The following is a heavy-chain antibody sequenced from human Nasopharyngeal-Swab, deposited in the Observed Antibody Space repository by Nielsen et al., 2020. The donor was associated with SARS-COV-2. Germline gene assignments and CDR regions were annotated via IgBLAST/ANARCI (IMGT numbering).Heavy chain of an antibody. V-gene: IGHV3-23*01. Sequence: GGSLRLSCAASGFTFSSYAMSWVRQAPGKGREWVSAISGSGGSTYYADSVKGRFTISRDNSKNTLYLQMNSLRAEDTAVYYCAKGGSAEWLAFSYYGMDVWGQGTTVTVSS. D-gene: IGHD6-19*01. J-gene: IGHJ6*02. CDR3: AKGGSAEWLAFSYYGMDV. CDR1: GFTFSSYA. CDR2: ISGSGGST.